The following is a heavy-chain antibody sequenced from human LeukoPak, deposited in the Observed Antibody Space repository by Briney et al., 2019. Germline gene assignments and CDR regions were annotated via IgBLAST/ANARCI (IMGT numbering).Heavy chain of an antibody. J-gene: IGHJ3*02. D-gene: IGHD4-17*01. CDR2: IYSGGSI. CDR3: ARGSRVTTRLDAFDI. V-gene: IGHV3-53*01. Sequence: GGSLRLSCAASGFTVSTTHMSWVRQTPGKGLEWVSTIYSGGSIYYADSVKGRFTISRDNSKNTLYLRMNSLRVEDTAVYYCARGSRVTTRLDAFDIWGQGTMVTVSS. CDR1: GFTVSTTH.